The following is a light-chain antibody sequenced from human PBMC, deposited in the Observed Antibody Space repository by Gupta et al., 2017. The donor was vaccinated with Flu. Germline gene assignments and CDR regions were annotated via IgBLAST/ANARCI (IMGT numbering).Light chain of an antibody. J-gene: IGLJ3*02. Sequence: KVTISCAGSSSNIENNDVCWQQQLPGTAPKLIIDESNKRPSGIPERFAGSKSATAATLGSTGLQAGDEADYYCGTEDSSLSAWVFGGGTKLTVL. V-gene: IGLV1-51*02. CDR3: GTEDSSLSAWV. CDR1: SSNIENND. CDR2: ESN.